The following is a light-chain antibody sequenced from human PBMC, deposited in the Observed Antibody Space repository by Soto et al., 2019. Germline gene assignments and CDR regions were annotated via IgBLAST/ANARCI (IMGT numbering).Light chain of an antibody. CDR1: SSNVGSLS. Sequence: QPVLTQAPSASGTPGQRVTISCSGSSSNVGSLSVDWYQHLPGTAPKLLIHSNYQRPSGVPDRFSGSKSGTSASLAINGRQSEDEADYYCAAWDGSLNGLYVFGTGTKVTVL. V-gene: IGLV1-44*01. CDR3: AAWDGSLNGLYV. CDR2: SNY. J-gene: IGLJ1*01.